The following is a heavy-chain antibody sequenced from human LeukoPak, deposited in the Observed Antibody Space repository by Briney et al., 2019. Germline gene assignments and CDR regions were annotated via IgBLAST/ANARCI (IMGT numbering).Heavy chain of an antibody. V-gene: IGHV3-30*12. CDR1: GFTFSNYG. CDR2: IQFDGSNK. J-gene: IGHJ4*02. D-gene: IGHD6-13*01. Sequence: GGSLRLSCAASGFTFSNYGMHWVRQAPGKGLEWLTFIQFDGSNKLYADSVKGRFTVSRDNAKNSLYLQLNSLRAEDTAVYYCAREGITATADYWGQGTLVTVSS. CDR3: AREGITATADY.